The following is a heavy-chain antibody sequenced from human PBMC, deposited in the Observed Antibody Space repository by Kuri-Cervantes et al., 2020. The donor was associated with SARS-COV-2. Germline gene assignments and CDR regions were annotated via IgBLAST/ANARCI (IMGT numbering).Heavy chain of an antibody. D-gene: IGHD2-8*02. CDR1: ACTFSSYA. CDR3: ARGVGYTQPFDS. V-gene: IGHV3-30-3*01. J-gene: IGHJ4*02. Sequence: GESLKISCAASACTFSSYAMHWVRQAPGKGLEWVAIISYDGSNKYYADSVKGRFTISRDNSKNTLYLQMSSLRAEDTAVFYCARGVGYTQPFDSWGQGTLVTVSS. CDR2: ISYDGSNK.